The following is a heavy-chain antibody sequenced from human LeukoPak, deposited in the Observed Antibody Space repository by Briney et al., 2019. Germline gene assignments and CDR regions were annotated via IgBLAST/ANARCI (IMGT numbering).Heavy chain of an antibody. CDR3: ARVSGMIVAVIDHRHDY. D-gene: IGHD3-22*01. CDR1: GYAFTGYY. Sequence: ASVKVSCKASGYAFTGYYMNWVRQAPGQGLEWMGWINPNSGGTNYAQKFQGRVTMTRDTSISTAYMELSRLRSDDTAVYYCARVSGMIVAVIDHRHDYWGQGTLVTVSS. J-gene: IGHJ4*02. V-gene: IGHV1-2*02. CDR2: INPNSGGT.